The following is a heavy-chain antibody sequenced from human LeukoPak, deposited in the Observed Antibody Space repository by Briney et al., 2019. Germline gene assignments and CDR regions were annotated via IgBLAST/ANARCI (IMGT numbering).Heavy chain of an antibody. CDR2: IYPGDSET. J-gene: IGHJ4*02. V-gene: IGHV5-51*01. Sequence: GESLKISCKGSAVTFNNYWIGWVRQLPGKGLDWMGIIYPGDSETRYSPSFQGQVTMSVDKSINTAYLHWGSLKASDTAIYFCARLSTRLLDHWGQGTRVTVSS. D-gene: IGHD3-3*01. CDR1: AVTFNNYW. CDR3: ARLSTRLLDH.